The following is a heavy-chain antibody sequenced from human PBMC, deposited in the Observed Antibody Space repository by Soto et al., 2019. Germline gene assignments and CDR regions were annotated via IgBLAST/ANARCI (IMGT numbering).Heavy chain of an antibody. CDR3: ASSFTYSTNWFDP. Sequence: ASVKVSCKASGYTFTGYYMHWVRQAPGQGLEWMGWINPNSGGTNYAQKFQGWVTMTRDTSISTAYMELSRLRSDDTAVYYCASSFTYSTNWFDPWGQGTLVTVS. J-gene: IGHJ5*02. V-gene: IGHV1-2*04. D-gene: IGHD1-26*01. CDR2: INPNSGGT. CDR1: GYTFTGYY.